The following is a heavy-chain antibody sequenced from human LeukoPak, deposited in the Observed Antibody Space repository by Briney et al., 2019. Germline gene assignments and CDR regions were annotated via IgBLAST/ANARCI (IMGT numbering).Heavy chain of an antibody. CDR2: IYYSGST. Sequence: SETLSLTCTVSGGSISSYYWSWIRQPPGKGLEWIGYIYYSGSTNYNPSLKSRVTISVDTSKNQFSLKLSSVTAADTAVYYCASERGHDYGDYGDYWGQGTLVTVSS. J-gene: IGHJ4*02. D-gene: IGHD4-17*01. V-gene: IGHV4-59*01. CDR1: GGSISSYY. CDR3: ASERGHDYGDYGDY.